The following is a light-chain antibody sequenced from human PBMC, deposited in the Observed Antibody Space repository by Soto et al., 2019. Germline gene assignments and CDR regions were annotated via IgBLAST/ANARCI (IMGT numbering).Light chain of an antibody. CDR2: GAS. Sequence: EIVMTQSPATLSVSPVERATLSCRASQSVSSNLSWYQQKPGQAPRLLIYGASTSATGIPARFSGSGSGTEFTLPISSLQSEDFAVYYCQQYNNWPPWTFRQGTKVEIK. CDR3: QQYNNWPPWT. V-gene: IGKV3-15*01. J-gene: IGKJ1*01. CDR1: QSVSSN.